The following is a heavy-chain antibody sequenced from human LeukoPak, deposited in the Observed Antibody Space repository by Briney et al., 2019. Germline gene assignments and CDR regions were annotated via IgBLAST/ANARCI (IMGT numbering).Heavy chain of an antibody. J-gene: IGHJ4*02. V-gene: IGHV3-33*01. D-gene: IGHD6-13*01. CDR2: IWYDGSQR. CDR1: GFIFSTYG. CDR3: ARVKRGSSWYDY. Sequence: GGSLRLSCVASGFIFSTYGLHWVRQSPGRGLEWVAVIWYDGSQRYYADSVKGRFTISRDDSQNTVYLQMDSLRAEDTAVYYCARVKRGSSWYDYWGQGTLVTVSS.